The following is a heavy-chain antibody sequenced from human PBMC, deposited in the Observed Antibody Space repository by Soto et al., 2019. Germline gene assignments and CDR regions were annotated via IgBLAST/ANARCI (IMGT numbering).Heavy chain of an antibody. CDR3: ARVVVVIPPGYYYAMDV. J-gene: IGHJ6*02. CDR2: ITSSSDTI. Sequence: GGSLRLSCAASGFTFSSFHMNWVRQAPGRGLEWVAYITSSSDTIYYSDSVKGRFTISRDNGKNSLFLQMNSLRDEDTAVYYCARVVVVIPPGYYYAMDVWGQGTTVTVS. V-gene: IGHV3-48*02. D-gene: IGHD3-22*01. CDR1: GFTFSSFH.